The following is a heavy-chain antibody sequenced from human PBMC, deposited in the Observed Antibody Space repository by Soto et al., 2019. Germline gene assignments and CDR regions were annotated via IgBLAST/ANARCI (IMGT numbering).Heavy chain of an antibody. Sequence: SETLSLPCAVYGGSFSGYYWSWIRQPPGKGLEWIGEINHSGSTNYNPSLKSRVTISVDTSKNQFSLKLSSVTAADTAVYYCARGRDCSSTSCYDAFDIWGQGTMVTVSS. J-gene: IGHJ3*02. CDR3: ARGRDCSSTSCYDAFDI. D-gene: IGHD2-2*01. CDR1: GGSFSGYY. CDR2: INHSGST. V-gene: IGHV4-34*01.